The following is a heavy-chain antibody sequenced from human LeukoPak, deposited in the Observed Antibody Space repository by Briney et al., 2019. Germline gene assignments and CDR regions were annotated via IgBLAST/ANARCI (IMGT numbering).Heavy chain of an antibody. CDR1: GYTFTSYG. Sequence: ASVKVSCKASGYTFTSYGISWVRQAPGQGLEWMGWISAYNGNTNYAQKLQGRVTMTTDTSTSTAYMELRSLRSDDTAVYYCARGDPLYYYGSGSQSTYWGQGTLVTVSS. CDR2: ISAYNGNT. D-gene: IGHD3-10*01. V-gene: IGHV1-18*01. J-gene: IGHJ4*02. CDR3: ARGDPLYYYGSGSQSTY.